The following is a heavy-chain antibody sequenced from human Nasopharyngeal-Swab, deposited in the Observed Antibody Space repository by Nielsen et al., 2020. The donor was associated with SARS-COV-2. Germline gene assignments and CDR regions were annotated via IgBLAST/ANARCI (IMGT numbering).Heavy chain of an antibody. CDR2: IFNSGST. V-gene: IGHV4-39*01. CDR1: GCSIGTSSNY. Sequence: ESLRLSCAVSGCSIGTSSNYWGWIRQHPGNGLEWIGSIFNSGSTYYNSSLKSRVTIYVDTSKNQFSLKLSSVTAAHTAVYYCARHRRDSVPAAGWFDPWGQVTLVTVSS. CDR3: ARHRRDSVPAAGWFDP. J-gene: IGHJ5*02. D-gene: IGHD2-2*01.